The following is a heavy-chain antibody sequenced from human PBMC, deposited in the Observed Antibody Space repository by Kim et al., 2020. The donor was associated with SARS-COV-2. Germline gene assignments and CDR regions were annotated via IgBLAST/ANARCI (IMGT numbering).Heavy chain of an antibody. V-gene: IGHV3-11*04. J-gene: IGHJ4*02. CDR3: ASWNDYVWGSYGSDY. D-gene: IGHD3-16*01. Sequence: ESVKGRFTRSRDTAKNALYRQMNGLRAEDTAVYYCASWNDYVWGSYGSDYWGQGTLVTVSS.